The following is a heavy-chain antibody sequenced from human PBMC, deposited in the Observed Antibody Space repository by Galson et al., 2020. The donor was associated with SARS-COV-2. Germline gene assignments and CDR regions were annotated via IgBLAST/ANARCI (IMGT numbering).Heavy chain of an antibody. V-gene: IGHV3-30*04. Sequence: GGSLRLSCAASGFTFSSYAMHWVRQAPGKGLEWVAVISYDGSNKYYADSVKGRFTISRDNSKNTLYLQMNSLRAEDTAVYYCARDPLYSTVTEYYYGMDVWGQGTTVTVSS. J-gene: IGHJ6*02. CDR1: GFTFSSYA. CDR2: ISYDGSNK. CDR3: ARDPLYSTVTEYYYGMDV. D-gene: IGHD4-4*01.